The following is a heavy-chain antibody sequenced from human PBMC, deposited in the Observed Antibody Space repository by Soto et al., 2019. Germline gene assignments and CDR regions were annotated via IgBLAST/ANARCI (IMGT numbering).Heavy chain of an antibody. CDR1: GYTFTSYY. J-gene: IGHJ3*01. CDR2: INPSGGST. V-gene: IGHV1-46*01. D-gene: IGHD3-22*01. Sequence: GSSVKVSCKASGYTFTSYYMHWVRQAPGQGLEWMGIINPSGGSTSYAQKFQGRVTMTRDTSTSTVYMELSSLRSEDTAVYYCARGQDSSGYYTADAIDFWGQGPLVTLSS. CDR3: ARGQDSSGYYTADAIDF.